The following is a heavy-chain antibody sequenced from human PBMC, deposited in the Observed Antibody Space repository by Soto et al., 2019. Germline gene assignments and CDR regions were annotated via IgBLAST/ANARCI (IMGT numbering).Heavy chain of an antibody. CDR1: GFTFSSYA. CDR3: ARDMVSRWYLGY. Sequence: QVQRVESGGGVFQPGRSLRLSCAASGFTFSSYAMHLVRQAPGKGLEWVAVISYDGSNKYYADAVKGRFPISRDNSTDKLYLEMSSLRAEDPAVCYCARDMVSRWYLGYWGQGTLVTFS. J-gene: IGHJ4*02. D-gene: IGHD6-19*01. V-gene: IGHV3-30-3*01. CDR2: ISYDGSNK.